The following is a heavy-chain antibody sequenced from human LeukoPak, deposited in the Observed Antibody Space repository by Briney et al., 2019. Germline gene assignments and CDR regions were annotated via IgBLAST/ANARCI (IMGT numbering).Heavy chain of an antibody. J-gene: IGHJ4*02. CDR1: GFTISSYA. D-gene: IGHD5-18*01. V-gene: IGHV3-23*01. CDR3: ARWVTYGYMDY. CDR2: ISNSGGST. Sequence: GGSLRLSCAVSGFTISSYAMNWVRQAPGKGLEWVSAISNSGGSTYYADSVKGRFTISRDNAKNSLYLQMNSLKAADTAVYYCARWVTYGYMDYWGQGTLVTVSS.